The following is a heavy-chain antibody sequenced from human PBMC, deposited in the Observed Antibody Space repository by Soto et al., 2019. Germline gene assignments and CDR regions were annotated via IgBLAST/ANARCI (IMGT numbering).Heavy chain of an antibody. J-gene: IGHJ4*02. CDR3: ARTVGAAYFFAF. V-gene: IGHV4-4*07. Sequence: PSETLSLTYTVSGDYMTNYYWSWIRQTAGKGLEWIGRVYMSGSTNYNPSLKSRVTMSIDTSNNHFSLDLKSVTAADTAVYYCARTVGAAYFFAFWGQGALVTVSS. CDR1: GDYMTNYY. D-gene: IGHD1-26*01. CDR2: VYMSGST.